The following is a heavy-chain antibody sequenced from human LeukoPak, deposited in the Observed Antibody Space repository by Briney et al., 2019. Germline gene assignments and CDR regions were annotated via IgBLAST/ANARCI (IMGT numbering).Heavy chain of an antibody. CDR2: IYTSGST. J-gene: IGHJ4*02. D-gene: IGHD3-3*01. CDR3: ARETDFWSGFDY. V-gene: IGHV4-28*03. CDR1: GYSISSSNW. Sequence: RTSDTLSLTCAVSGYSISSSNWWGWIRQPAGKGLEWIGRIYTSGSTNYNPSHKSRVTMSVDTSKNQFSLKLSSVTAADTAVYYCARETDFWSGFDYWGQGTLVTVSS.